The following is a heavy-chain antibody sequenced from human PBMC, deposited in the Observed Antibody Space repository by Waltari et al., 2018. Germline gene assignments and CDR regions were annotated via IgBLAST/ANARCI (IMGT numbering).Heavy chain of an antibody. CDR3: VRSSYNSNNYGYFDY. D-gene: IGHD4-17*01. CDR1: GYTFTSYA. CDR2: INAGNGNT. V-gene: IGHV1-3*03. J-gene: IGHJ4*02. Sequence: SVKVSCKASGYTFTSYAMHWVRQAPGQRLEWMGWINAGNGNTKYSQEFQGRVTITRDTSASTAYMELSSLRSEDMAVYYCVRSSYNSNNYGYFDYWGQGTLVTVSS.